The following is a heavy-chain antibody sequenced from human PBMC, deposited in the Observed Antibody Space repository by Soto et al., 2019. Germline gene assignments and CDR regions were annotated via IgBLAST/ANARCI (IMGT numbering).Heavy chain of an antibody. CDR3: GSREIQGPIDY. J-gene: IGHJ4*02. Sequence: QVQLQESGPGLVKPSDNLSLTCAVSGYSISSSNWWGWIRQPPGKGLEGIGYIYYSGTTYYNPSLKRRVTMSVETSTNQFSPKLNSVTAVDTAVDYCGSREIQGPIDYWGQGTLVTVSS. D-gene: IGHD1-26*01. V-gene: IGHV4-28*01. CDR1: GYSISSSNW. CDR2: IYYSGTT.